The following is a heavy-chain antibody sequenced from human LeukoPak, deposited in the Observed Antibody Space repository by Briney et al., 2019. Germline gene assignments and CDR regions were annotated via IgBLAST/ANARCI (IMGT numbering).Heavy chain of an antibody. D-gene: IGHD3-9*01. CDR1: GYTFTSYG. CDR3: ARGRGRYFDWLSRDFDY. CDR2: ISAYNGNT. J-gene: IGHJ4*02. Sequence: ASVKVSCKASGYTFTSYGISWVRQAPGQGLEWMGWISAYNGNTNYAQKLQGRVTMTTDTSTSTAYMELRSLRSDDTAVYYCARGRGRYFDWLSRDFDYWGQGTLVTVSS. V-gene: IGHV1-18*01.